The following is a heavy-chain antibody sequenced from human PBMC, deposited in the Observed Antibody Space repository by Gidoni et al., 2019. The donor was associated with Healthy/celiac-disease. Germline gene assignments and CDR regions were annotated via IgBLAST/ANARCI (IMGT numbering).Heavy chain of an antibody. Sequence: EVQLLASGGGLVQPGVSLRLSCSASGFPFSSYAMSVVRQAPGKVLEWVSAISGRGGSTDYADSVKGRFTISRDNSKNTLYLQMNSLRAEDTAVYYCAKALHTAMAYFDYWGQGTLVTVSA. CDR1: GFPFSSYA. V-gene: IGHV3-23*01. D-gene: IGHD5-18*01. CDR2: ISGRGGST. CDR3: AKALHTAMAYFDY. J-gene: IGHJ4*02.